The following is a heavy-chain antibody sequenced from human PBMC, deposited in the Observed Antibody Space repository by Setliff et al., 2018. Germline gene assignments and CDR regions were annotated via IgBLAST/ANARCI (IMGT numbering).Heavy chain of an antibody. D-gene: IGHD6-25*01. J-gene: IGHJ3*01. CDR3: ARSPANGGHDAFDV. CDR1: GGSMRSISYY. CDR2: ISPYSDYI. Sequence: ETLSLTCTVSGGSMRSISYYWGWVRQAPGKGLAWVSSISPYSDYIYYADSVKGRFTISRDNAKNSLYLQMNSLGAEDTAVYFCARSPANGGHDAFDVWGQGTMVTVSS. V-gene: IGHV3-21*06.